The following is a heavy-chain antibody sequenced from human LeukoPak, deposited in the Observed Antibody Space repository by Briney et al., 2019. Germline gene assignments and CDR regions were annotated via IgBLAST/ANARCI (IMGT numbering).Heavy chain of an antibody. Sequence: GGSLRLSCAASGFTFSSYWMHWVRQAPGKGLVWVSRINSDGSSTSYADSVKGRFTISRDNAKNTLYLQMNSLRAEDTAVYYCAREGGPFAGDPDAFDIWAKGQWSPSLQ. J-gene: IGHJ3*02. D-gene: IGHD2-15*01. CDR3: AREGGPFAGDPDAFDI. V-gene: IGHV3-74*01. CDR1: GFTFSSYW. CDR2: INSDGSST.